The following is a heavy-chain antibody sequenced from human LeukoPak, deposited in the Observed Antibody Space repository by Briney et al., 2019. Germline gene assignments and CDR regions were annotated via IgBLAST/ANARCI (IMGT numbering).Heavy chain of an antibody. J-gene: IGHJ3*02. Sequence: GGSLRLSCAASGFTFSDYYMSWIRQAPGKGLEWVGFIRSKAYGGTTEYAASVKGRFTISRDDSKSIAYLQMNSLKTEDTAVYYCTVVVDDAFDIWGQGTMVTVSS. V-gene: IGHV3-49*03. CDR2: IRSKAYGGTT. CDR3: TVVVDDAFDI. CDR1: GFTFSDYY. D-gene: IGHD3-22*01.